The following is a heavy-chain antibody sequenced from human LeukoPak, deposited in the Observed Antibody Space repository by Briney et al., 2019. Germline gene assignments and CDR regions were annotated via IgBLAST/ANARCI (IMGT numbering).Heavy chain of an antibody. CDR2: IYHSGST. V-gene: IGHV4-30-2*01. J-gene: IGHJ4*02. CDR3: ASTVLYYFGY. D-gene: IGHD6-6*01. CDR1: GGSISSGGYY. Sequence: SQTLSLTCTVSGGSISSGGYYWSWIRQPPGKGLEWIGYIYHSGSTYYNPSLKSRVTISVDRSKNQFSLKLSSVTAADTAFYYCASTVLYYFGYWGQGTLVTVSS.